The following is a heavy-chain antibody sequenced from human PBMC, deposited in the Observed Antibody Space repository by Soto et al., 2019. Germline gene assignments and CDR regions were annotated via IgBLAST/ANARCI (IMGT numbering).Heavy chain of an antibody. J-gene: IGHJ4*02. V-gene: IGHV4-59*08. CDR2: IFYSGST. D-gene: IGHD6-25*01. Sequence: SQTLSLTCAISGDSVSSNSAAWSWIRQPPGKGLEWIGYIFYSGSTNYNPSLKSRVTISVDTSENQFSLKLTSVTAADTAVYYCARHPSASGDYFDYWGQGTLVTVSS. CDR3: ARHPSASGDYFDY. CDR1: GDSVSSNSAA.